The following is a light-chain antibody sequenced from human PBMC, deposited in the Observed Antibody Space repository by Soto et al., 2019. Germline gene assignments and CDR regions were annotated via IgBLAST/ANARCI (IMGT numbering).Light chain of an antibody. CDR2: AAS. J-gene: IGKJ5*01. CDR1: QSISIY. CDR3: QQSYSTLSIT. V-gene: IGKV1-39*01. Sequence: DIQMTQSPSSLSASVGHRDTITCRASQSISIYLNWYQQKPGKAPKLLIYAASSLQSGVPSRFSGSGSGTDFTLTISSLQPEDFATYYCQQSYSTLSITFGQGTRLEIK.